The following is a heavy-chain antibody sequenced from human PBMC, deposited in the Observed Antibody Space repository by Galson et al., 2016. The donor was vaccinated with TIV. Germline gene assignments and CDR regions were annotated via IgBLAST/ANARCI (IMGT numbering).Heavy chain of an antibody. CDR3: ARLYCSTSSCATSYFDC. D-gene: IGHD2-2*01. J-gene: IGHJ4*02. Sequence: SLRLSCAASGFTFSDYSMNWVRQAPGKGLEWVSYISSSGGTIYYEGSVKGRFTISRDNAKNSLYLQMNSLRAEDTAVYYCARLYCSTSSCATSYFDCWGQGTLSPSPQ. CDR1: GFTFSDYS. V-gene: IGHV3-48*04. CDR2: ISSSGGTI.